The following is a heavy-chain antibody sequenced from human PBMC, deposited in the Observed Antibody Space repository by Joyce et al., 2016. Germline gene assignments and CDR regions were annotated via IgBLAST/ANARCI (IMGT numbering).Heavy chain of an antibody. Sequence: EVQLVESGGGLVKTGGSLRLSCAASGFTFSNAWMIWVRQDPGKGLEWVGLIKSKTDGETTDYAAPVKGRFAISRDDSKNTLYLHMNSLKTEDTAVYSCATGVGIYYFYYYMNVWGKGTTVTVSS. CDR2: IKSKTDGETT. D-gene: IGHD1-14*01. CDR1: GFTFSNAW. J-gene: IGHJ6*03. CDR3: ATGVGIYYFYYYMNV. V-gene: IGHV3-15*01.